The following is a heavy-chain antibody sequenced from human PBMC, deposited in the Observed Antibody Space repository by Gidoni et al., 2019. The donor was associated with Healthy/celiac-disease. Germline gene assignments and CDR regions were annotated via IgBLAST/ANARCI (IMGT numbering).Heavy chain of an antibody. D-gene: IGHD1-7*01. CDR2: ISGSGGRT. J-gene: IGHJ4*02. CDR1: GFTFSSFA. CDR3: AKERGAGTRDDF. V-gene: IGHV3-23*01. Sequence: EVRLLESGGGLVQPGESLRLSCAASGFTFSSFAMSWFRQAPGKGLEWVAAISGSGGRTSYADSVKGRFTISRDNSKNTLYLQMNSLRAEDTAVYYCAKERGAGTRDDFWGQGTLVTVSS.